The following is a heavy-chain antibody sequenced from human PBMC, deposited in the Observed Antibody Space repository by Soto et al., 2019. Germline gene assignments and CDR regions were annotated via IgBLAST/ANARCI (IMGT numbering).Heavy chain of an antibody. CDR3: ASLAGGYDFWSGYYYFDY. J-gene: IGHJ4*02. CDR2: INYSGST. CDR1: GGSVSSGHYY. Sequence: XETLSLTCTVSGGSVSSGHYYWSWIRQSPGKGLEWIGHINYSGSTNSNPSLKSRVSISVDTSKNQFSLNLSSVTAADTAVYYCASLAGGYDFWSGYYYFDYWGQGTLVTVS. V-gene: IGHV4-61*01. D-gene: IGHD3-3*01.